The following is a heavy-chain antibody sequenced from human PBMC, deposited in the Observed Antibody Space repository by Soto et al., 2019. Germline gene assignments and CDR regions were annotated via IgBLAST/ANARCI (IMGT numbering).Heavy chain of an antibody. V-gene: IGHV4-34*01. Sequence: QVQLQQWGAGLLKPSETLSLTCAVYGGSFSGYYWSWIRQPPGKGLEWIGEINHSGSTNYNPSLKSRVTISVDTSKNQFSLKLSFVTAADTAVYYCARAGVAAAGTFNYWGQGTLVTVSS. J-gene: IGHJ4*02. D-gene: IGHD6-13*01. CDR2: INHSGST. CDR3: ARAGVAAAGTFNY. CDR1: GGSFSGYY.